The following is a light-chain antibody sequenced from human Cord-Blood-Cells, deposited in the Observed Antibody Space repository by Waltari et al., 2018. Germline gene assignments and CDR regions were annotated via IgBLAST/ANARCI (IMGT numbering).Light chain of an antibody. CDR2: DVS. CDR3: SSYTSSSTFVV. J-gene: IGLJ2*01. CDR1: SSDVGGYNY. V-gene: IGLV2-14*01. Sequence: QSALTQPASVSGSPGQSITISRPGTSSDVGGYNYVSWYQQHPGKAPKLMIYDVSNRPSGVSNRFSGSKSGNTASLTISGLQAEDEADYYCSSYTSSSTFVVFGGGTKLTVL.